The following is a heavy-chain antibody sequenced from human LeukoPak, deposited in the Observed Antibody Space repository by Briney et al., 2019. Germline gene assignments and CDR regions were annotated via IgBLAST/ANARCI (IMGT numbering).Heavy chain of an antibody. CDR2: IYYSGST. J-gene: IGHJ4*02. Sequence: SETLSLTCTVSGGSISSYYWSWIRQPPGKGLEWIGSIYYSGSTYYNPSLKSRVTISVDTSKNQFSLKLSSVTAADTAVYYCERDRILEWLLLDYWGQGTLVTVSS. D-gene: IGHD3-3*01. CDR1: GGSISSYY. CDR3: ERDRILEWLLLDY. V-gene: IGHV4-59*12.